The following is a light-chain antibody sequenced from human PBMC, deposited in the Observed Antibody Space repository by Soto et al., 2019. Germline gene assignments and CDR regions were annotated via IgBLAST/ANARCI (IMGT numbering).Light chain of an antibody. J-gene: IGLJ2*01. CDR1: SSNIGTNT. Sequence: QSVLTQPPSASGTPGQRITLSCSGSSSNIGTNTVNWYQQLPGTAPELLIESNNQRPSGVPDRFSASKSGTSASLAISGLQSEDEADYYCATWDDSLNGVIFGGGTKLTVL. CDR3: ATWDDSLNGVI. V-gene: IGLV1-44*01. CDR2: SNN.